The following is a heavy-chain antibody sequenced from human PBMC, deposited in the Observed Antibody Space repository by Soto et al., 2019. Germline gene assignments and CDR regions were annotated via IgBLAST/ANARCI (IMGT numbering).Heavy chain of an antibody. CDR2: IIPIFGTA. D-gene: IGHD3-16*02. J-gene: IGHJ5*02. V-gene: IGHV1-69*13. Sequence: SVKVSCKASGGTFSSYAISWVRQAPGQGLEWMGGIIPIFGTANYAQKFQGRVTITADESTSTAYMELSSLRSEDTAVYYCARDPMITFGGVIVGESWFDPWGQGTLVTVSS. CDR3: ARDPMITFGGVIVGESWFDP. CDR1: GGTFSSYA.